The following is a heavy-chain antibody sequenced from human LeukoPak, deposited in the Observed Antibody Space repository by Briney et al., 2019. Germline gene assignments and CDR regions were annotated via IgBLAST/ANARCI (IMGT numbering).Heavy chain of an antibody. D-gene: IGHD5-18*01. J-gene: IGHJ4*02. V-gene: IGHV3-11*01. CDR3: ARAWTGYSYGDY. CDR1: GFNFNNYN. CDR2: ISGSGSTI. Sequence: GGSLRLSCVASGFNFNNYNMSWIRQAPGKGLEWVSYISGSGSTIYYADSVKGRFTISRDNAKNSLYLQMNSLRAEDTAVYYCARAWTGYSYGDYWGQGTLVTVSS.